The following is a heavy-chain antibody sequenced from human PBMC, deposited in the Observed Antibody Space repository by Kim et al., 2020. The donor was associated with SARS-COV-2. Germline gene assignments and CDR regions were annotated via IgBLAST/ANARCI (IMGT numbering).Heavy chain of an antibody. CDR1: GGSFSGYY. D-gene: IGHD2-2*01. CDR2: INHSGST. J-gene: IGHJ5*02. CDR3: SRRGYCSSTSCYAWFDP. V-gene: IGHV4-34*01. Sequence: SETLSLTCDVYGGSFSGYYWSWIRQPPGKGLEWIGEINHSGSTNYNPSLKCRFTISVATSKNQFSLKLSSVTAADTAVYYCSRRGYCSSTSCYAWFDPWGQGTLVSVSS.